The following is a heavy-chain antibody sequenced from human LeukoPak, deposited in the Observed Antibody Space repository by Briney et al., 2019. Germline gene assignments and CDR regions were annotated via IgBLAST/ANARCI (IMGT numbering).Heavy chain of an antibody. CDR3: ARAGGWSKPFDY. Sequence: GGSLRLSCAASGFTFSSYAMHWVRQAPGKGLEWVAVISYDGSNKYYADSVKGRFTISRDNSKNTLYLQMNSLRAEDMAVYYCARAGGWSKPFDYWGQGTLVTVSS. V-gene: IGHV3-30-3*01. J-gene: IGHJ4*02. D-gene: IGHD6-19*01. CDR2: ISYDGSNK. CDR1: GFTFSSYA.